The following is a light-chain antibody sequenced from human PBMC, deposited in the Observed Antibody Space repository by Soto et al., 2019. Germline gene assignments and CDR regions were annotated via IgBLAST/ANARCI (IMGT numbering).Light chain of an antibody. V-gene: IGLV3-21*02. CDR1: NIGSKS. CDR2: DDS. CDR3: QVWDSSSDHYV. J-gene: IGLJ1*01. Sequence: SYELTQPPSVSVAPGQTARITCGGNNIGSKSVHWYQQKPVQAPGLVVYDDSDRPAGIPERFSGSNSGNTATLTISRVEAGDEADYYCQVWDSSSDHYVFGTGTKLTVL.